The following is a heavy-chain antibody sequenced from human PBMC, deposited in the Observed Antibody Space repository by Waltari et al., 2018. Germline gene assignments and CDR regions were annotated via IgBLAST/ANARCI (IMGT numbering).Heavy chain of an antibody. CDR1: GHTLPAFS. CDR2: FDPEDGET. CDR3: ATYSERQWLAFDY. V-gene: IGHV1-24*01. Sequence: QVQLVQSGAEGKKPGASVTVSCTVSGHTLPAFSMHWVRQVPGKGLEWMGGFDPEDGETIYAQKFQGRVTMTEDTSTDTAYMELSSLRSEDTAVYYCATYSERQWLAFDYWGQGTLVTVSS. D-gene: IGHD6-19*01. J-gene: IGHJ4*02.